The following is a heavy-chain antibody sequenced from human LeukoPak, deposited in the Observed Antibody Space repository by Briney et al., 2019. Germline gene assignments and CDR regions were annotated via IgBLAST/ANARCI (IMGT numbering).Heavy chain of an antibody. CDR3: ARSIARLRSIRWSAFDI. Sequence: KPSETLSLNCTVSGGSISSYYWSWIRQPAGKALEWIGRIYTSGSTNYNPSLKTRLTISVDTSKNQVSLQLSSVTAADTAVYYSARSIARLRSIRWSAFDIWGQGTMVTVSS. J-gene: IGHJ3*02. V-gene: IGHV4-4*07. CDR2: IYTSGST. CDR1: GGSISSYY. D-gene: IGHD4-17*01.